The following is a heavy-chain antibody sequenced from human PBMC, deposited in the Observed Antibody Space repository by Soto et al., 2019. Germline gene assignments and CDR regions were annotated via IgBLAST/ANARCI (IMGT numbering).Heavy chain of an antibody. V-gene: IGHV4-31*03. CDR1: GGSISSGGYY. CDR2: IYYSGST. Sequence: SETLSLTCTVSGGSISSGGYYWSWIRQHPGKGLEWIGYIYYSGSTYYNPSLKSRVTISVDTSKNQFSLKLSSVTAADTAVYYCARVPIAAAGLRYFQQWGQGTLVTVSS. D-gene: IGHD6-13*01. CDR3: ARVPIAAAGLRYFQQ. J-gene: IGHJ1*01.